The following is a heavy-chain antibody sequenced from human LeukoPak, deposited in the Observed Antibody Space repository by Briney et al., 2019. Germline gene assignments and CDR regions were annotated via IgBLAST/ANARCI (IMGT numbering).Heavy chain of an antibody. V-gene: IGHV1-18*01. J-gene: IGHJ4*02. CDR3: ARDSDSSSWYDDRRIFDY. Sequence: GASVKVSCKASGCTFTSYGISWVRQAPGQGLEWMGWISAYNGNTNYAQKLQGRVTMTTDTSTSTAYMELRSLRSDDTAVYYCARDSDSSSWYDDRRIFDYWGQGTLVTVSS. CDR2: ISAYNGNT. D-gene: IGHD6-13*01. CDR1: GCTFTSYG.